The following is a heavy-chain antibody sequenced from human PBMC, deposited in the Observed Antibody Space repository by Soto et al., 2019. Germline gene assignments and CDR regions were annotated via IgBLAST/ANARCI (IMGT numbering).Heavy chain of an antibody. Sequence: GESLKISCAASGFTFSSYSMNWVRQAPGKGLEWVSSISSSSSYIYYADSVKGRFTISRDNAKNSLYLQMNSLRAEDTAVYYCAREAVAGTHHYYFDYWGQGTLVTVSS. D-gene: IGHD6-19*01. J-gene: IGHJ4*02. CDR1: GFTFSSYS. V-gene: IGHV3-21*01. CDR3: AREAVAGTHHYYFDY. CDR2: ISSSSSYI.